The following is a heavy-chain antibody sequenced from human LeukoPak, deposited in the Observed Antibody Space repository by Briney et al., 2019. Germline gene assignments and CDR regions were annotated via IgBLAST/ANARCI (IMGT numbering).Heavy chain of an antibody. J-gene: IGHJ4*02. Sequence: SETLSLTCTVSGGSISSYYWNWIRQPAGKGLEWIGRIYSSGSTNYNSSLKSRVIMSVDTSKNQFSLKLSSVTAADTAVYYCARTKGGYEFLLDYWGQGTLVTVSS. CDR2: IYSSGST. CDR1: GGSISSYY. D-gene: IGHD5-12*01. V-gene: IGHV4-4*07. CDR3: ARTKGGYEFLLDY.